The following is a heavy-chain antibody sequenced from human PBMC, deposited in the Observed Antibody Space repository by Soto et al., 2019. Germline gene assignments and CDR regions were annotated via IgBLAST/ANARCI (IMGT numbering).Heavy chain of an antibody. CDR1: GFSLSTSGVG. Sequence: QITLKESGPPLVKPTQTLTLTCTFSGFSLSTSGVGVGWIRQPPGKALEWLALIYWDDAKHYSPSLKSRLTITKDTSKNQVVLIRTNMDPVDTATYYCAHKGGGDRILDYWGQGTLVTVSS. CDR2: IYWDDAK. J-gene: IGHJ4*02. V-gene: IGHV2-5*02. CDR3: AHKGGGDRILDY. D-gene: IGHD3-16*01.